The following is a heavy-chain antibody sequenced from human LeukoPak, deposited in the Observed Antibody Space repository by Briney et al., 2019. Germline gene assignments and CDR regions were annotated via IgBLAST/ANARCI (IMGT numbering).Heavy chain of an antibody. J-gene: IGHJ4*02. CDR3: ARVGLGYSYGYRLDY. V-gene: IGHV1-18*01. Sequence: ASVKVSCKASGYTFRSYGFSWVRQAPGQGLEWMGWISPYNGNTNYAQKFQGRVTITADKSTSTAYMELSSLRSEDTAVYYCARVGLGYSYGYRLDYWGQGTLVTVSS. D-gene: IGHD5-18*01. CDR2: ISPYNGNT. CDR1: GYTFRSYG.